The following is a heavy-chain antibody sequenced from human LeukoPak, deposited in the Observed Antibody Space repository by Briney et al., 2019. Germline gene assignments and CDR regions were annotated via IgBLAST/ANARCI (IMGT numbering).Heavy chain of an antibody. CDR2: IYYSGST. Sequence: SETLSLTCTVSGGSISSYYWSWIRQPPGKGLEWIGYIYYSGSTNYNPSLKSRVTISVDTSKNQFSLKLSSVTAPDTAVYYCARVGVQQYYDSSGTPPGAFDIWGQGTMVTVSS. CDR1: GGSISSYY. CDR3: ARVGVQQYYDSSGTPPGAFDI. J-gene: IGHJ3*02. V-gene: IGHV4-59*01. D-gene: IGHD3-22*01.